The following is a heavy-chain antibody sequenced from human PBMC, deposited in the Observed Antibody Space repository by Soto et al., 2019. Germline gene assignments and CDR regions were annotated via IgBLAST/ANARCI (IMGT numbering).Heavy chain of an antibody. D-gene: IGHD3-22*01. CDR3: ARGEYYDSSGYPYYFDY. V-gene: IGHV4-59*01. CDR1: GVSISSYY. J-gene: IGHJ4*02. CDR2: IYYSGST. Sequence: SETLSLTCTVSGVSISSYYWSWIRQPPGKGLEWIGYIYYSGSTNYNPSLKSRVTISVDTSKNQFSLKLSSVTAADTAVYYCARGEYYDSSGYPYYFDYWGQGTLVTVSS.